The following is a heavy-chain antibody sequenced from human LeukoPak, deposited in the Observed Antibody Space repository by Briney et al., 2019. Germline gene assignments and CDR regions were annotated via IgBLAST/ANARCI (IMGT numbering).Heavy chain of an antibody. Sequence: GGSLGLSCAASGFTLHNAWMSWVRQAPGKGLEWLGRIKRETDGGTIDYAAPVKGRFTISRDDSRNTLYLQMDSLKIEDTAVYYCTTDRYYDNSELQFQHWGQGTLVTVSS. J-gene: IGHJ1*01. CDR2: IKRETDGGTI. D-gene: IGHD3-22*01. V-gene: IGHV3-15*01. CDR3: TTDRYYDNSELQFQH. CDR1: GFTLHNAW.